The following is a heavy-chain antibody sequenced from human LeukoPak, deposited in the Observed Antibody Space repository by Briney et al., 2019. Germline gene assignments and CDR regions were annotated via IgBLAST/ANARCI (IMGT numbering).Heavy chain of an antibody. CDR2: INPNSGGT. CDR1: GYTFTGYY. J-gene: IGHJ6*03. CDR3: ARDSDHNYYYYMDV. V-gene: IGHV1-2*02. Sequence: ASVKASCKASGYTFTGYYMHWVRQAPGQGLEWMGWINPNSGGTNYAQKFQGRVTMTRDTSISTAYMELSRLRSDDTAVYYCARDSDHNYYYYMDVWGKGTTVTVPS.